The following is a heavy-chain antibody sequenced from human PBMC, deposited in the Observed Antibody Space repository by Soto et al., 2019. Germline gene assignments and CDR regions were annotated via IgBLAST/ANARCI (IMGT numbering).Heavy chain of an antibody. CDR1: GFSFSSYA. CDR3: AKDLIVRGLRVEV. J-gene: IGHJ6*02. CDR2: MSYDGNSE. Sequence: QLQLVESGGDVVQPGRSLRLSCVGSGFSFSSYAMQWVRQAPGKGLEWVAFMSYDGNSEYYTDSVKGPFIISRDNSQSSLSLQMNYLRLEDTAVYYWAKDLIVRGLRVEVWGQGTSVTVSS. V-gene: IGHV3-30*04. D-gene: IGHD3-10*02.